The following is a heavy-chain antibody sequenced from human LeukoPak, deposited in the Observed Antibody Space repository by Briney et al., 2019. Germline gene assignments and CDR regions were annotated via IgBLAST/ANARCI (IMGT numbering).Heavy chain of an antibody. CDR3: ARGPYYYDSSGYHAIDY. D-gene: IGHD3-22*01. V-gene: IGHV1-8*01. J-gene: IGHJ4*02. Sequence: ASVKVSCKASGYTFTSYDINWVRQATGQGLEWMGWMNPNSGNTGYAQKFQGRVTMTRNTSISTAYMELSSLRSEDTAEYYCARGPYYYDSSGYHAIDYWGQGTLVTVSS. CDR2: MNPNSGNT. CDR1: GYTFTSYD.